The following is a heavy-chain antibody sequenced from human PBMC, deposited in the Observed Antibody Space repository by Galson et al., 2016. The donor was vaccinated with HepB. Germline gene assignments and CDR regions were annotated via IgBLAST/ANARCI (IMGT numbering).Heavy chain of an antibody. D-gene: IGHD6-19*01. V-gene: IGHV3-30-3*01. CDR1: GFIFRLYV. J-gene: IGHJ6*03. Sequence: SLRLSCAASGFIFRLYVMHWVRQAPGKGLEWVALISYDGTNQYYADSVKGRFTISRDNSKNTVYLQMNRLRHEDTAVYFCARGGVAGTKRYYYYIDVWGNGTTVTASS. CDR2: ISYDGTNQ. CDR3: ARGGVAGTKRYYYYIDV.